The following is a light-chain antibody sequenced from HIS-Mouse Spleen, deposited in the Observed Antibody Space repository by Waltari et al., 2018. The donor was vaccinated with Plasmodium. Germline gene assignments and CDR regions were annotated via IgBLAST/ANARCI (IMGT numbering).Light chain of an antibody. V-gene: IGKV1-33*01. CDR1: QDISNY. CDR2: DAS. Sequence: DLQMTQSPSSLSASVGDRVTITCQASQDISNYLNWYQQKPGKAPKLRIYDASNWERGGPSRFGGSGSGRGYTFTISSLQPEDIATYYCQQYDNLPYTFGQGTKLEIK. J-gene: IGKJ2*01. CDR3: QQYDNLPYT.